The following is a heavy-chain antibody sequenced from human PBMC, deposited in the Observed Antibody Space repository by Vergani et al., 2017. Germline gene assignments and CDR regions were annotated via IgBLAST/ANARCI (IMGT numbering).Heavy chain of an antibody. CDR1: GGSISSGSYY. CDR2: IYHSGST. D-gene: IGHD3-3*01. V-gene: IGHV4-30-2*01. J-gene: IGHJ5*02. CDR3: ARGQYYDFWSGINWFDP. Sequence: QVQLQESGPGLVKPSQTLSLTCTVSGGSISSGSYYWSWIRQPAGKGLEWIGYIYHSGSTYYNPSLKSRVTISVDRSKNQFSLKLSSVTAADTAVYYCARGQYYDFWSGINWFDPWGQGTLVTVSS.